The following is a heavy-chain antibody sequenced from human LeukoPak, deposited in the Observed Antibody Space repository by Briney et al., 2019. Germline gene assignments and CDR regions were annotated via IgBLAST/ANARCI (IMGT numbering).Heavy chain of an antibody. V-gene: IGHV3-23*01. Sequence: GGSLRLSCAASGFTFTTYAMSWVRQAPGKGLEWVSRISGSGTSTWYADSVKGRFTISRDNSKSTLYLQMNSLRAEDTAVYYCAKDPYFCWGQGTLVTVSS. CDR1: GFTFTTYA. D-gene: IGHD2/OR15-2a*01. CDR2: ISGSGTST. CDR3: AKDPYFC. J-gene: IGHJ4*02.